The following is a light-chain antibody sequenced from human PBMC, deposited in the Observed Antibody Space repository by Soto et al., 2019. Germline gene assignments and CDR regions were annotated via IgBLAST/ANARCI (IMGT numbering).Light chain of an antibody. V-gene: IGKV1-39*01. CDR2: AAS. CDR3: QQSYSTPYT. J-gene: IGKJ2*01. Sequence: DLQMTQSPSSLSASVGDRVTITCRASQSISSYLNWYQQKPGKAPKLLIYAASSLQSGVPSRFGGRGSGTDFTLTISSLQPEDFATYYCQQSYSTPYTFGQGTKLEIK. CDR1: QSISSY.